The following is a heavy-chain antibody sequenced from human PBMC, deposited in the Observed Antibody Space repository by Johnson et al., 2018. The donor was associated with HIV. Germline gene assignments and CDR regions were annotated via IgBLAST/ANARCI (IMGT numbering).Heavy chain of an antibody. J-gene: IGHJ3*02. D-gene: IGHD1-14*01. CDR3: ARDQGELRRTHAFDI. CDR2: MYYDGSNK. Sequence: QVQLVESGGGVVQPGRSLRLSCGVSGFTFRNFDMHWVRQAPGKGLELVLMYYDGSNKFYADSVKGRFTISRDNSKNTLYLQMNSLRHEDTAVYYCARDQGELRRTHAFDIWGQGTMVTVSS. CDR1: GFTFRNFD. V-gene: IGHV3-30*19.